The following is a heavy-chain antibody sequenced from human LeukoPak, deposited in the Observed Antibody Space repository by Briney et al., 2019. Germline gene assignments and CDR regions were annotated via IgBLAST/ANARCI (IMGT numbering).Heavy chain of an antibody. V-gene: IGHV3-33*01. CDR2: IWYDGSNK. D-gene: IGHD6-13*01. Sequence: PGGSLTLSCATTGLTFISYGMHQARQAPGKGLEWVAVIWYDGSNKFYADSVKGRFTISRDNSKNTLYLQMNSLRAEDTAVYYCARQSAAADFDNWGQGTLVTVSS. CDR1: GLTFISYG. CDR3: ARQSAAADFDN. J-gene: IGHJ4*02.